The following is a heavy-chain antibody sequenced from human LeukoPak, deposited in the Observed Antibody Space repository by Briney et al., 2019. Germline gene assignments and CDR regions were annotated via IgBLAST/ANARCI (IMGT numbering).Heavy chain of an antibody. V-gene: IGHV4-39*01. CDR1: GGSISSSSYY. Sequence: SETLSLTCTVSGGSISSSSYYWGWIRQPPGKGLEWIGSIYYSGSTYYNPSLKSRVTISVDTSKNQFSLKLSSVTAADTAVYYCARLKVGATVEIYFGYWGQGTLVTVSS. CDR2: IYYSGST. J-gene: IGHJ4*02. CDR3: ARLKVGATVEIYFGY. D-gene: IGHD1-26*01.